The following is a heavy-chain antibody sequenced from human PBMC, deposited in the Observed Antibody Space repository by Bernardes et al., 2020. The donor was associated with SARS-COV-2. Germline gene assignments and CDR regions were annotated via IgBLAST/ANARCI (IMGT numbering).Heavy chain of an antibody. CDR3: ARDTAMVNVAFDI. CDR1: GFTFSSYC. V-gene: IGHV3-7*01. D-gene: IGHD5-18*01. J-gene: IGHJ3*02. CDR2: IKQDGSEK. Sequence: GGSLRLSCAASGFTFSSYCMSWVRQAPGKGLEWVANIKQDGSEKYYVDSVKGRFTISRDNAKNSLYLQMNSLRAEDTAVYYCARDTAMVNVAFDIWGQGTMVTVSS.